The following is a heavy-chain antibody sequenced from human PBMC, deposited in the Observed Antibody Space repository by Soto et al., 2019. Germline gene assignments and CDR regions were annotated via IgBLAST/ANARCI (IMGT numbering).Heavy chain of an antibody. D-gene: IGHD3-22*01. Sequence: SVKVSCKASGYTFTSYAMHWVRQAPGQRLEWMGWINAGNGNTKYSQKFQGRVTITRDTSASTAYMELNSLRAEDTAVYYCAKASLLYDSSGYYFDYWGQGTLVTVSS. CDR1: GYTFTSYA. CDR3: AKASLLYDSSGYYFDY. V-gene: IGHV1-3*01. CDR2: INAGNGNT. J-gene: IGHJ4*02.